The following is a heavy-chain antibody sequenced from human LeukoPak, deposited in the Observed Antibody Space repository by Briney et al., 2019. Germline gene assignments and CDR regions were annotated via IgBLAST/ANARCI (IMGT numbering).Heavy chain of an antibody. Sequence: ASVKVSCKASGYTFTSYDINWVRQATGQGLEWMGWMNPNSGNTGYAQKFQGRVTLTRNTSLSTAYMELSSLRSEDTAVYYCARGKPNSGWQGAYYYYGMDVWGQGTTVTVSS. CDR1: GYTFTSYD. CDR2: MNPNSGNT. D-gene: IGHD6-19*01. V-gene: IGHV1-8*01. CDR3: ARGKPNSGWQGAYYYYGMDV. J-gene: IGHJ6*02.